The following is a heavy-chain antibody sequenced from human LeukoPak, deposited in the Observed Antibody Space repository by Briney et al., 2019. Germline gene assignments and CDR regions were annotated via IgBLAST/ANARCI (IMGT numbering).Heavy chain of an antibody. V-gene: IGHV3-53*04. D-gene: IGHD6-13*01. CDR1: GFTVSSNY. Sequence: GGSLRLSCAASGFTVSSNYMSWVRQAPGKGLGWVSVIYSGGSTYYADSVKGRFTISRHNSKNTLYLQMNSLRAEDTAVYYCARDRYAAVGTWSYYYYGMDVWGQGTTVTVSS. CDR3: ARDRYAAVGTWSYYYYGMDV. CDR2: IYSGGST. J-gene: IGHJ6*02.